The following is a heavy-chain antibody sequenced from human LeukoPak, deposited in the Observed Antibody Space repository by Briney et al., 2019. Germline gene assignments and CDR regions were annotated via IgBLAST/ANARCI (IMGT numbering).Heavy chain of an antibody. CDR1: GGSISSYY. J-gene: IGHJ4*02. Sequence: SETLSLTCTVSGGSISSYYWSWIRQPPGKGLEWIGYIYDSGSSNYNPSLKSRVTMSVDTSKNQFSLKLSSVTAADTAVYYCARAYRQSHDYWGQGTLVTVSS. CDR3: ARAYRQSHDY. D-gene: IGHD2-21*01. V-gene: IGHV4-59*01. CDR2: IYDSGSS.